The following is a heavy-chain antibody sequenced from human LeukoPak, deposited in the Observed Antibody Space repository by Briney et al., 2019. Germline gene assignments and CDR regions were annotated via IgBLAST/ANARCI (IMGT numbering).Heavy chain of an antibody. D-gene: IGHD3-22*01. CDR2: ISAYNGNT. J-gene: IGHJ4*02. V-gene: IGHV1-18*01. Sequence: ASVKVSCKASGYTFTSYGISWVRQAPGQGLEWMGWISAYNGNTNYAQKLQGRVTMTTDTSTSTVYMELRSLRSGDTAMYYCAAHSFGYYEYWGQGTLVTVSS. CDR3: AAHSFGYYEY. CDR1: GYTFTSYG.